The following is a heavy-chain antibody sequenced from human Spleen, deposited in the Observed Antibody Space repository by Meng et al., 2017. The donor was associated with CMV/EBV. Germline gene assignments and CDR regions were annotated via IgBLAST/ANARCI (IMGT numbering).Heavy chain of an antibody. J-gene: IGHJ5*01. Sequence: GGSLRLSCAASGFTFSSYAMSWVRQAPGKGLEWVSAISGSGGSTYYADSVKGRFTISRDNSKNTLYLQMNSLRAEDTAVYYCARDVISGWSGADSWGQGTLVTVSS. CDR2: ISGSGGST. D-gene: IGHD6-13*01. CDR3: ARDVISGWSGADS. CDR1: GFTFSSYA. V-gene: IGHV3-23*01.